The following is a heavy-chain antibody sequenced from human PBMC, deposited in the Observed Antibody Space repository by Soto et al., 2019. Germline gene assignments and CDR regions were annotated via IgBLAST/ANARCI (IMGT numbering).Heavy chain of an antibody. Sequence: SETLSLTCSVSGVSLTSGTYYWSWIRQHPGKGLEWIGYIFYSGSTDYNPSLKSRVNISVDTSKNQFSLKLSSVTAADTAVYYCARGGEAAHHDWFDTWGQGTLGTVSS. CDR2: IFYSGST. CDR1: GVSLTSGTYY. V-gene: IGHV4-31*03. CDR3: ARGGEAAHHDWFDT. J-gene: IGHJ5*02. D-gene: IGHD6-6*01.